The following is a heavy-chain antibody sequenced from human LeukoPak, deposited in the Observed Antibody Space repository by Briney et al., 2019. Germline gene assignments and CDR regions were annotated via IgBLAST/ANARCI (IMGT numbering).Heavy chain of an antibody. J-gene: IGHJ4*02. Sequence: PGGSLRLSCVASRFTFSSYWMTWVRQPPGKGLEWVANIKEDGSERRYLDSVEGRFTFSRDNAKNSMSLQMTFLKAEDTAVYFCARLNRDYFDYWGRGALVTVSS. CDR1: RFTFSSYW. CDR2: IKEDGSER. V-gene: IGHV3-7*04. CDR3: ARLNRDYFDY. D-gene: IGHD1-14*01.